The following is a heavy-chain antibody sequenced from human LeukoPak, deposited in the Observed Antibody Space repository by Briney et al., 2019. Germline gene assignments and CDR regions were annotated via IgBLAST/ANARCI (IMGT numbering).Heavy chain of an antibody. Sequence: GGSLRLSCAASGFTFSSYSMNWVRQAPGKGPEWLSYISRTTSPIYYADSVKGRFTISRDNVKNSLYLQMNSLRAEDTAVYYCAREPDNGGGFDYWGQGTLVTVSS. D-gene: IGHD1-1*01. CDR1: GFTFSSYS. CDR2: ISRTTSPI. CDR3: AREPDNGGGFDY. V-gene: IGHV3-48*01. J-gene: IGHJ4*02.